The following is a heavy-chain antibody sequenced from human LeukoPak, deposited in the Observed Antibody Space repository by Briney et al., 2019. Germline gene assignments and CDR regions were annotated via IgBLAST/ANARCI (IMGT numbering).Heavy chain of an antibody. CDR3: ARDGSYCSGGSCYSEHYYYGMDV. V-gene: IGHV1-18*01. J-gene: IGHJ6*02. CDR2: ISAYHGNT. CDR1: GYTFTSYG. Sequence: GASVKFSCKASGYTFTSYGISWVRQAPGQGLEWMGWISAYHGNTNYAQKLQGRVTMTTDTSTSTAYMGLRSLRSDDTAVYYCARDGSYCSGGSCYSEHYYYGMDVWGQGTTVTVSS. D-gene: IGHD2-15*01.